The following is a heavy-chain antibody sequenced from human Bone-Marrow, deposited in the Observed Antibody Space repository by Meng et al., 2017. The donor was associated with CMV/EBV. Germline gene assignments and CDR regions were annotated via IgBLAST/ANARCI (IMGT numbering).Heavy chain of an antibody. V-gene: IGHV1-69*04. J-gene: IGHJ3*02. CDR3: ATGEKTGARDTVDI. CDR1: GGTFSSYA. Sequence: SVKVSCKASGGTFSSYAISWVRQAPGQGLEWMGRIIPLLGLVNYAQKFQGRVTITADKSTSIAYMELSSLRFEDTAVYYGATGEKTGARDTVDIWGQGTVVTVSS. CDR2: IIPLLGLV. D-gene: IGHD7-27*01.